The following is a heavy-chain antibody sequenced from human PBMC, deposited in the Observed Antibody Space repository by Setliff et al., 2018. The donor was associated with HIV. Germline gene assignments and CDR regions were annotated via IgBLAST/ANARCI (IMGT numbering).Heavy chain of an antibody. D-gene: IGHD5-12*01. CDR1: GYFISNGYY. V-gene: IGHV4-38-2*02. CDR2: IYQNGNT. J-gene: IGHJ4*02. Sequence: SETLSLTCSVSGYFISNGYYWGWIRQPPGKGLEWVGTIYQNGNTYYSPSLESRVSVSMDMSRNQFSLNVRSVTAADTAVYFCAKSSPSIGYISDHWGQGTLVTVS. CDR3: AKSSPSIGYISDH.